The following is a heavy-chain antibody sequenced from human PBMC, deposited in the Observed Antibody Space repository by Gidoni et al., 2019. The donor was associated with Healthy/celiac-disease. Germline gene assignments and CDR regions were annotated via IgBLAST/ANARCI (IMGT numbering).Heavy chain of an antibody. CDR3: ARVRVGAAAGTYYYYYMDV. J-gene: IGHJ6*03. Sequence: QAQPQESGPGLVKPPGTLSLTCAVSARSISSRNWWSWVRQSPGKGLEWIGVIYRSGNTNYNPSLKNRVTISVDKSKNQFSLKLSSVTAADTAMYYCARVRVGAAAGTYYYYYMDVWGKGTTVTVSS. CDR2: IYRSGNT. V-gene: IGHV4-4*03. D-gene: IGHD6-13*01. CDR1: ARSISSRNW.